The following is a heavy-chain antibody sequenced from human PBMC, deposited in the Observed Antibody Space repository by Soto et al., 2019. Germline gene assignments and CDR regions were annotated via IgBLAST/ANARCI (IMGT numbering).Heavy chain of an antibody. Sequence: QAQLVESGGGVVQPGRSLRLSCAASGFTFSNYGMHWVRQAPGKGLEWGALIWLDGSNENYADFVKGRFTISRDNFKNTLYLQMNSLRAEDTAVYYCARPRTTVVTPLDAFDIWGQGTMVTVSS. CDR1: GFTFSNYG. CDR2: IWLDGSNE. J-gene: IGHJ3*02. CDR3: ARPRTTVVTPLDAFDI. D-gene: IGHD4-17*01. V-gene: IGHV3-33*01.